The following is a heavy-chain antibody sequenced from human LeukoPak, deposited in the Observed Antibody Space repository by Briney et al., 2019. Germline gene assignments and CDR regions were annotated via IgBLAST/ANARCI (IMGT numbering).Heavy chain of an antibody. J-gene: IGHJ3*02. CDR1: GGSISSSSYY. V-gene: IGHV4-39*07. D-gene: IGHD4-11*01. CDR2: IYSGGRI. CDR3: ARAPWAYGNYVHAFDI. Sequence: SETLSLTCTVSGGSISSSSYYWGWIRQPPGKGLEWIGSIYSGGRIYYNPSLKSRVSISIDTSNNDLSLKVTSVAAADTAGYYCARAPWAYGNYVHAFDIWGQGTMVTVSS.